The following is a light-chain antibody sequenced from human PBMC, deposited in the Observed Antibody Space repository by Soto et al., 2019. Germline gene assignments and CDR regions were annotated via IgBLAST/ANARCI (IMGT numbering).Light chain of an antibody. V-gene: IGKV3-20*01. CDR3: QKYSSAPWT. CDR1: QRVSSNH. J-gene: IGKJ1*01. Sequence: VFRQAPVTLCLSPGQAASLDYGASQRVSSNHLAWYRQKPGQAPRLLIYGGSSRATGIPARFSGSGSGTEFTLTISSLQSEDVATYSCQKYSSAPWTFGQGTNVNI. CDR2: GGS.